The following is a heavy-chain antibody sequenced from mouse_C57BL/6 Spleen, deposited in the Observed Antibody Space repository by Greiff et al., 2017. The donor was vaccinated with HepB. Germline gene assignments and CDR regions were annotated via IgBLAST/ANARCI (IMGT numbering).Heavy chain of an antibody. CDR1: GYTFTDYN. V-gene: IGHV1-18*01. CDR2: INPNNGGT. J-gene: IGHJ3*01. D-gene: IGHD2-5*01. Sequence: EVQLQQSGPELVKPGASVKIPCKASGYTFTDYNMDWVKQSHGKSLEWIGDINPNNGGTIYNQKFKGKATLTVDKSSSTAYMELRSLTSEDTAVYYCARSYYSNYPAWFAYWGQGTLVTVSA. CDR3: ARSYYSNYPAWFAY.